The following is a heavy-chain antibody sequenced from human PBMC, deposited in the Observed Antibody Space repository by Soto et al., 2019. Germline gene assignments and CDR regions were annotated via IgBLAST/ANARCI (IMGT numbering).Heavy chain of an antibody. CDR2: IIPIFGTA. CDR3: AREVQLWHYFDY. V-gene: IGHV1-69*13. D-gene: IGHD5-18*01. CDR1: GGTFSSYA. J-gene: IGHJ4*02. Sequence: ASVKVSCKASGGTFSSYAIIWVRQAPGQGLEWMGGIIPIFGTANYAQKFQGRVTITADESTSTAYMELSSLRSEDTAVYYCAREVQLWHYFDYWGQGTLVTVSS.